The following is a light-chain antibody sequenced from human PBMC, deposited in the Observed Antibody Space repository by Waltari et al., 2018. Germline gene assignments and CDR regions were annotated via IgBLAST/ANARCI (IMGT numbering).Light chain of an antibody. CDR1: QSLGTY. CDR2: GAS. CDR3: QKYVNLPAT. V-gene: IGKV3-20*01. J-gene: IGKJ1*01. Sequence: EIVLTQSPGTLSLSPGARATLSCRASQSLGTYLAWYQQKPGQAPRLLIYGASSRDTGIPDRFSGSGSGTDFSLTISRLEPEDFAVYYCQKYVNLPATFGQGTKVEIK.